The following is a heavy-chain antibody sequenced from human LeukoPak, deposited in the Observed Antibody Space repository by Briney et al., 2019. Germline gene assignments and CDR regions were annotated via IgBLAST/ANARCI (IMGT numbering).Heavy chain of an antibody. CDR2: INHSGYT. Sequence: SETLSLTCAVSGVSFNDYYWSWVRQTPGRGLEWIGEINHSGYTNDSPSLKSRVTLSIDTSRKQFSLNLRSVTVADTGIYYCTRMTTGHDYWGQGTLVTVSS. V-gene: IGHV4-34*01. CDR1: GVSFNDYY. D-gene: IGHD4-17*01. J-gene: IGHJ4*02. CDR3: TRMTTGHDY.